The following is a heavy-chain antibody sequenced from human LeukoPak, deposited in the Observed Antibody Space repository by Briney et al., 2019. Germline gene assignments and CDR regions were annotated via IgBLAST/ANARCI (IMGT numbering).Heavy chain of an antibody. V-gene: IGHV4-34*01. CDR2: ISHSGGT. D-gene: IGHD3-10*01. J-gene: IGHJ4*02. Sequence: SETLSLTCAVYGGSFSGYYWSWIRQPPGKGLEWIGEISHSGGTNYNPSLKSRVTISVDMPKNQFSLKLSSVTAADTAVYYCARGSRSRITMVRGVIMLDYWGQGTLVTVSS. CDR1: GGSFSGYY. CDR3: ARGSRSRITMVRGVIMLDY.